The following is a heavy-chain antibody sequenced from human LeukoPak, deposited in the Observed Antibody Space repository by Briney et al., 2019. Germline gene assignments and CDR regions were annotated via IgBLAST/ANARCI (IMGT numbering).Heavy chain of an antibody. Sequence: PSETLSLTCTVSGVSISSSSYYWGWIRQPPGKGLEWIGSIYYSGSTYYNPSLKSRVTISVDTSKNQFSLKLSSVTAADTAVYYCARQTPDYYYYGMDVWGQGTTVTVSS. CDR3: ARQTPDYYYYGMDV. J-gene: IGHJ6*02. V-gene: IGHV4-39*01. CDR2: IYYSGST. CDR1: GVSISSSSYY.